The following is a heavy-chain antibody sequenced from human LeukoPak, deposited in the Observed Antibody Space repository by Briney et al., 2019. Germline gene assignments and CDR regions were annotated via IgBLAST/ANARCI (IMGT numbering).Heavy chain of an antibody. V-gene: IGHV4-39*01. J-gene: IGHJ4*02. Sequence: PSETLSLTCTVSDDPITSSNYYWGWIRQPPGKGLEWIGSIYYSGSTNYNPSLKSRVTMSVDTSENQFSLKLTSVTAADTAVYYCARHDGRSGGTMGALDSWGQGSLDTVSS. CDR3: ARHDGRSGGTMGALDS. D-gene: IGHD4-23*01. CDR1: DDPITSSNYY. CDR2: IYYSGST.